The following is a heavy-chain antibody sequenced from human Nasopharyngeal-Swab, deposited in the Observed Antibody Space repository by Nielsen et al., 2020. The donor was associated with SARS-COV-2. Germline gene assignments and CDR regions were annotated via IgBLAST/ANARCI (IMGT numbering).Heavy chain of an antibody. CDR1: GGSISSYY. CDR2: IYYSGSP. CDR3: ARGPDAAGTYYYYYYYMDV. Sequence: SETLSLTCTVSGGSISSYYWSWIRQPPGKGLEWIGYIYYSGSPNYNPSLKSRVTISVDTSKNQFSLKLSSVPAADTAVYYCARGPDAAGTYYYYYYYMDVWGKGTTVTVSS. V-gene: IGHV4-59*01. D-gene: IGHD6-13*01. J-gene: IGHJ6*03.